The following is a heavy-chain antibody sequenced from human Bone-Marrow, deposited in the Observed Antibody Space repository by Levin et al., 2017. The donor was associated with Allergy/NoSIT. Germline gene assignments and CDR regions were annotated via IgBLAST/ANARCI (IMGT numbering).Heavy chain of an antibody. CDR2: INHSGST. D-gene: IGHD1/OR15-1a*01. CDR1: GGSFSGYY. Sequence: SETLSLTCAVYGGSFSGYYWSWIRQPPGKGLEWIGEINHSGSTNYNPSLKSRVTISVDTSKNQFSLKLSSVTAADTAVYYCARGPTGTNLHFDYWGQGTLVTVSS. V-gene: IGHV4-34*01. J-gene: IGHJ4*02. CDR3: ARGPTGTNLHFDY.